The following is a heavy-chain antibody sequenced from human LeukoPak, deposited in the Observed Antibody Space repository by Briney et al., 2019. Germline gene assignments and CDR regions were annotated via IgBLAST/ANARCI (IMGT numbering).Heavy chain of an antibody. D-gene: IGHD4-23*01. Sequence: PGGSLRLSCAASGFTFSSYAMPWVRQAPGKGLEWVAVISYDGSNKYYADSVKGRFTISRDNSKNTLYLQMNSLRAEDTAVYYCARDRVGGNATFDIWGQGTMVTVSS. CDR1: GFTFSSYA. J-gene: IGHJ3*02. CDR2: ISYDGSNK. CDR3: ARDRVGGNATFDI. V-gene: IGHV3-30*04.